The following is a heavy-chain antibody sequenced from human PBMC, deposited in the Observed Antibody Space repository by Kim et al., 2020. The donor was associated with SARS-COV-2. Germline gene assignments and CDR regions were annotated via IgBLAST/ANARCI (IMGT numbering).Heavy chain of an antibody. CDR2: TYYRSKWYN. CDR3: GRVGTAMGHDAFDI. V-gene: IGHV6-1*01. CDR1: GDSVSSNSAA. J-gene: IGHJ3*02. Sequence: SQTLSLTCAISGDSVSSNSAAWNWIRQSPSRGLEWLGRTYYRSKWYNDYAVSVKRRITINPDTSKNQFSLQLSSVTPEDTAVYYCGRVGTAMGHDAFDIWGKGTMVTVSS. D-gene: IGHD5-18*01.